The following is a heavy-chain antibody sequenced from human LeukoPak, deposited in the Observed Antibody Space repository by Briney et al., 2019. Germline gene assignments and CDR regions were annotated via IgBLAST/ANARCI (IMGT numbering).Heavy chain of an antibody. D-gene: IGHD6-19*01. CDR2: INPSGGST. CDR3: ARALDSSGFDY. Sequence: GRSLRLSCAASGFTFSSYAMHWVRQAPGQGLEWMGIINPSGGSTSYAQKFQGRVTMTRDTSTSTVYMELSSLRSEDTAVYYCARALDSSGFDYWGQGTLVTVSS. V-gene: IGHV1-46*01. CDR1: GFTFSSYA. J-gene: IGHJ4*02.